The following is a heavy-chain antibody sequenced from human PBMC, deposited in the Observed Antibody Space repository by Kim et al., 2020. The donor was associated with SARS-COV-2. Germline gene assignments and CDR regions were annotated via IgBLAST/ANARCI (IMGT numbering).Heavy chain of an antibody. J-gene: IGHJ4*02. Sequence: SETLSLTCTVSGGSISSYYWSWIRQPPGKGLEWIGYIYYSGSTNYNPSLKSRVTISVDTSKNQFSLKLSSVTAADTAVYYCARSPQNGITIFGVVSYPYYFDYWGQGTLVTVSS. V-gene: IGHV4-59*13. CDR3: ARSPQNGITIFGVVSYPYYFDY. CDR2: IYYSGST. CDR1: GGSISSYY. D-gene: IGHD3-3*01.